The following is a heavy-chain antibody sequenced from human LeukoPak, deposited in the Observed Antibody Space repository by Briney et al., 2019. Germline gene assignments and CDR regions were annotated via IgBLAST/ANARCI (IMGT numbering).Heavy chain of an antibody. J-gene: IGHJ4*02. CDR1: GFTFDDYG. CDR3: ARDGTAWSGSYYDFDY. D-gene: IGHD1-26*01. Sequence: GGSLRLSCAASGFTFDDYGMSWVRQAPGKGLEWVSGINWNGGSTGYADSVKGRFTISRDNAKNSLYPQMNSLRAEDTALYYCARDGTAWSGSYYDFDYWGQGTLVTVSS. CDR2: INWNGGST. V-gene: IGHV3-20*04.